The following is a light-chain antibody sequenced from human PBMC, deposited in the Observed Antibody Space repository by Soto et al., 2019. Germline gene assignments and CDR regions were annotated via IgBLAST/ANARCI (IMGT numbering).Light chain of an antibody. J-gene: IGLJ2*01. CDR2: EVS. CDR1: SSDVGGYNY. Sequence: QSALTQPASVSGSPGQSITISCTGTSSDVGGYNYVSWYQQHPGKAPKLMIYEVSNRPSGVSNRFSGSKSGNTASLTISGLQAEXXADYYCTSYTTSSPYVVFGGGTKL. V-gene: IGLV2-14*01. CDR3: TSYTTSSPYVV.